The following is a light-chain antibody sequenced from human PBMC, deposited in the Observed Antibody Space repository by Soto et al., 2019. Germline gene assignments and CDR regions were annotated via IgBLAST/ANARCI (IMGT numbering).Light chain of an antibody. V-gene: IGKV1-5*01. CDR1: QSLSSW. CDR3: QQYNSYPFA. J-gene: IGKJ3*01. Sequence: DIQMTQSPSTLSASVGDRVTITCRASQSLSSWLDWYQQKPGKAPKLLIFDASSLESGVPSRFSGSGSGTDFTLTISSLQPDDFATYYFQQYNSYPFAFGPGTKVDI. CDR2: DAS.